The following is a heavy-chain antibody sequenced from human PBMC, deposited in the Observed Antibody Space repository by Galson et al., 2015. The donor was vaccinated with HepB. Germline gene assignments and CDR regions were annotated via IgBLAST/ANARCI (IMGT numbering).Heavy chain of an antibody. Sequence: SLRLSCAASGFTFDDYTMHWVRQAPGKGLEWVSLISWDGGSTYYADSVKGRFTISRDNSKNSLYLQMNSLRTEDTALYYCAKGSTGEATNWNPTLEWLLGNFDYWGQGTLVTVSS. CDR2: ISWDGGST. D-gene: IGHD3-3*01. CDR3: AKGSTGEATNWNPTLEWLLGNFDY. CDR1: GFTFDDYT. J-gene: IGHJ4*02. V-gene: IGHV3-43*01.